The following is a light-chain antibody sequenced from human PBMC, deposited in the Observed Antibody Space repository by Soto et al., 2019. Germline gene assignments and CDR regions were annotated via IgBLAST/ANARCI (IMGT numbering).Light chain of an antibody. CDR1: QSVCNN. V-gene: IGKV3-15*01. J-gene: IGKJ1*01. CDR3: QHYNYCPPKT. CDR2: GAY. Sequence: ERVLTQSPSTLAVSHGARTTLSCRASQSVCNNLAWYQQKPGQAPRLLIYGAYTRATGIPARFSGSGSGTDFTLTISSLQSEDFAVYYCQHYNYCPPKTFGQGTNVDIK.